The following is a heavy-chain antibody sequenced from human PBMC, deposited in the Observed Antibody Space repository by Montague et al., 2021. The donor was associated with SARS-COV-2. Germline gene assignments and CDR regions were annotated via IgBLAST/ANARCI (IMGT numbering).Heavy chain of an antibody. CDR1: GFTFSRYG. Sequence: SLRLSCAASGFTFSRYGMHWVRQAPGKGLEWVAVIWYDGSNKYYADSVKGRFTISRDNSKNPLYLQMNSLRAEDTAVYYCARDSLEQWLTSGLWGPLNYYYYGMDVWGQGTTVTVSS. CDR2: IWYDGSNK. CDR3: ARDSLEQWLTSGLWGPLNYYYYGMDV. V-gene: IGHV3-33*01. D-gene: IGHD6-19*01. J-gene: IGHJ6*02.